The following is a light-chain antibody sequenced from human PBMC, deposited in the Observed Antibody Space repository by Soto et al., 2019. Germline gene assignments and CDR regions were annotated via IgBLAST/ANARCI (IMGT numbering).Light chain of an antibody. CDR3: CSYAGTSYV. V-gene: IGLV2-23*02. CDR2: EVD. Sequence: QSVLTQPASVSGSPGQSITISCTGTSSDVGTYDAVSWYQHHPGKVPRLMIYEVDKRPSGVSYRFSGSKSGNTASLTISWLQAEDEADYYCCSYAGTSYVFGSGTRSPS. CDR1: SSDVGTYDA. J-gene: IGLJ1*01.